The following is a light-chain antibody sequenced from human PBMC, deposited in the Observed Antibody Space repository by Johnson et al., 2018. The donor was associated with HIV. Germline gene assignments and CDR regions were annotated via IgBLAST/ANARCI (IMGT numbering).Light chain of an antibody. CDR3: GTWDSSLSAYL. CDR1: SNIGSNY. Sequence: QSVLTQPPSVSAAPGQKVTIFSGSNIGSNYVSWYKQLPGTAPKLLIYDNNKRPSGIPDRFSGSKSGTSATLGITGLQTGDEADYYCGTWDSSLSAYLFGTGTKVTVL. V-gene: IGLV1-51*01. CDR2: DNN. J-gene: IGLJ1*01.